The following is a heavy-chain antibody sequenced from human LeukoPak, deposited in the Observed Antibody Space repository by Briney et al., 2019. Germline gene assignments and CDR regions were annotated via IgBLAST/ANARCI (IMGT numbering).Heavy chain of an antibody. J-gene: IGHJ6*02. CDR1: GGSISSGSYY. Sequence: SQTLSLTCTVSGGSISSGSYYWSWIRQPAGKGLEGIGRIYTSGTNYNPSLKSRVTISVDTSKNQFSLKLSSVTAADTAVYYCARDPANYYYGMDVWGQGTTVTVSS. CDR3: ARDPANYYYGMDV. CDR2: IYTSGT. V-gene: IGHV4-61*02.